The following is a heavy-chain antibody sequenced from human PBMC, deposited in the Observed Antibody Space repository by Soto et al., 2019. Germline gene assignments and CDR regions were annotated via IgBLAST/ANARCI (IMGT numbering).Heavy chain of an antibody. V-gene: IGHV4-31*03. CDR3: AKDPSPQPTTVVTPGWFAP. CDR1: GDSTSSGGYY. Sequence: SETLSLTCTVSGDSTSSGGYYWGWIRQHPGKGLEWIGYVYYTGSTYYNPSLKSRVTISVDTSKNQFSLKLWSVTAADTAVYYCAKDPSPQPTTVVTPGWFAPWGQGILVTISS. J-gene: IGHJ5*02. D-gene: IGHD4-17*01. CDR2: VYYTGST.